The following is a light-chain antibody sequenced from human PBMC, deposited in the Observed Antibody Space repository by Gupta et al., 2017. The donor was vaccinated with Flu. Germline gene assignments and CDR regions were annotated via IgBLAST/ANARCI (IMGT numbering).Light chain of an antibody. CDR3: QQRSNAPPIT. CDR1: QSVSSY. V-gene: IGKV3-11*01. Sequence: EIVLTQSPATLSLSPGERATLSCRASQSVSSYLAWYKQKPGQAPRLLIYDASNRATGIPARFRGRASGPDFTLTISSLEPEDFAVYYCQQRSNAPPITFGPGTRMEIK. CDR2: DAS. J-gene: IGKJ5*01.